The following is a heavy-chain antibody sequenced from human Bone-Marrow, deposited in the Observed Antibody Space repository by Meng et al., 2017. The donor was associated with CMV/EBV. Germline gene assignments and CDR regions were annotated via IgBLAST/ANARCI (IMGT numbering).Heavy chain of an antibody. CDR3: AKDQGQLWSPYFGY. Sequence: GESLKISCAASGFTFSNSDMNWVRQATAKGLEWVSAIGTAGDTYYPGSVKGRFTISRENAKNSLYLQMNSLRAEDTAVYYCAKDQGQLWSPYFGYWGQGTLVTVSS. D-gene: IGHD5-18*01. CDR1: GFTFSNSD. J-gene: IGHJ4*02. V-gene: IGHV3-13*01. CDR2: IGTAGDT.